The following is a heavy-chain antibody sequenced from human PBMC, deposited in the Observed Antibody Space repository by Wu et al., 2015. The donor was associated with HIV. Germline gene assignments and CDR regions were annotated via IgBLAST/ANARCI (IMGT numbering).Heavy chain of an antibody. D-gene: IGHD3-9*01. V-gene: IGHV1-2*02. Sequence: QVQLVQSGAEVKKSGASVKVSCKASGYTFTGYYMHWLRQAPGQGLEWMGWTNPNSGGTNYAQKFQGRVTLTRDTSITTAYMEMSGLRSDDTAVYYCARDYYDVLTTYSHYFFDLWGQGTLVTVSS. CDR1: GYTFTGYY. J-gene: IGHJ4*02. CDR3: ARDYYDVLTTYSHYFFDL. CDR2: TNPNSGGT.